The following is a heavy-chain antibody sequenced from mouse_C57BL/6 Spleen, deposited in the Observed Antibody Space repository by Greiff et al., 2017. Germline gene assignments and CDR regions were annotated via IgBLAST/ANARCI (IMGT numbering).Heavy chain of an antibody. J-gene: IGHJ4*01. CDR2: IRNKANGYTT. Sequence: EVQVVESGGGLVQPGGSLSLSCAASGFTFTDYYMSWVRQPPGKALEWLGFIRNKANGYTTEYSASVKGRFTISRDNSQSILYLQMNALRAEDSATYYCARNWDDYYAMDYWGQGTSVTVSS. CDR1: GFTFTDYY. V-gene: IGHV7-3*01. D-gene: IGHD4-1*01. CDR3: ARNWDDYYAMDY.